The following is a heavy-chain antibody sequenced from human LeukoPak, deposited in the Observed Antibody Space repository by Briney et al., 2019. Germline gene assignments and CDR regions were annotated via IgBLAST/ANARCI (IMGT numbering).Heavy chain of an antibody. CDR3: ARGGYCGGDCYFYY. V-gene: IGHV4-61*02. CDR2: IYTSGST. J-gene: IGHJ4*02. Sequence: KPSETLSLTCTVSGGSISSGSYYWSWIRQPAGKGLEWIGRIYTSGSTNYNPSLKSRVTISVDTSKNQFSLKLSSATAADTAVYYCARGGYCGGDCYFYYWGQGTLVTVSS. D-gene: IGHD2-21*02. CDR1: GGSISSGSYY.